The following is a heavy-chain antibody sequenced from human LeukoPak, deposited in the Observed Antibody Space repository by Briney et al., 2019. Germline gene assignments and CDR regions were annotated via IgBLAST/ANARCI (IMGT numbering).Heavy chain of an antibody. CDR1: GASFTTFY. J-gene: IGHJ5*02. CDR3: ARDQAAHEWFDP. V-gene: IGHV4-59*01. CDR2: IYYSGVT. Sequence: SETLSLTCTVSGASFTTFYWSWFRQPPGKGLEWIGYIYYSGVTNYNPSLKSRVTMSVDTSKNQFSLKVTSVTAADTAIYYCARDQAAHEWFDPWGQGILVTVSS. D-gene: IGHD6-25*01.